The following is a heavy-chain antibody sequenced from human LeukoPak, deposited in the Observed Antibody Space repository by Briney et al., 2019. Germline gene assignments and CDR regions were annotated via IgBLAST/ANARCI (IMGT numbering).Heavy chain of an antibody. CDR3: ARSLGYSSGG. J-gene: IGHJ4*02. Sequence: GGSLRLSCAASGFPYRSHWMHWVRQVPGKGLVWVSHISTDGTTTNYADYVKGRFTISRDNAKDTLYLQLNRLRAEDTAIYYCARSLGYSSGGWGQGTLVTVSS. CDR1: GFPYRSHW. V-gene: IGHV3-74*01. CDR2: ISTDGTTT. D-gene: IGHD2-15*01.